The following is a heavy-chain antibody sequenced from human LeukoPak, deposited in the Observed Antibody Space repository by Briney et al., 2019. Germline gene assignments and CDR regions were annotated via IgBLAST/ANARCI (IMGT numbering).Heavy chain of an antibody. J-gene: IGHJ4*02. Sequence: PGRSLRLSCAASGFTFSSYAIHWVRQAPGKGLEWMAVISYDGSTKYYADFVQGRFTISRDNSKSTLYLQMNSLRAEDTAVYHCAKSHCSGGSCYSWASDYWGQGTLVTVSS. D-gene: IGHD2-15*01. V-gene: IGHV3-30*18. CDR2: ISYDGSTK. CDR3: AKSHCSGGSCYSWASDY. CDR1: GFTFSSYA.